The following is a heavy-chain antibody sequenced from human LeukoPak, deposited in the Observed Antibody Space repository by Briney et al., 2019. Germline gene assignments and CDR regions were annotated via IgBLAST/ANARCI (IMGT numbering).Heavy chain of an antibody. CDR2: INPNSGGT. CDR1: GYTFTGYY. J-gene: IGHJ4*02. D-gene: IGHD6-6*01. V-gene: IGHV1-2*02. CDR3: ARDAFIAATHGWSDY. Sequence: ASVKVSCKASGYTFTGYYMHWVRQAPGQALEWMGWINPNSGGTNYAQKFQGRVTMTRDTSISTAYMELSRLRSDDTAVYYCARDAFIAATHGWSDYWGQGTLVTVSS.